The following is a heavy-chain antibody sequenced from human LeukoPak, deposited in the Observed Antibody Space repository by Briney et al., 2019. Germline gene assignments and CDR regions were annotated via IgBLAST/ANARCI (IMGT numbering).Heavy chain of an antibody. V-gene: IGHV4-30-2*01. CDR1: GTSISNGDYY. J-gene: IGHJ4*02. Sequence: SETLSLTCTVSGTSISNGDYYLSWIRQPPGKGLEWIGYISHSGSTFFNPSLKSRVTISVDRSKNQFSLILTSVTAADTAVYYCARAPAPTYYYDTSGSLMFDYWGQGTLVTVSS. CDR2: ISHSGST. D-gene: IGHD3-22*01. CDR3: ARAPAPTYYYDTSGSLMFDY.